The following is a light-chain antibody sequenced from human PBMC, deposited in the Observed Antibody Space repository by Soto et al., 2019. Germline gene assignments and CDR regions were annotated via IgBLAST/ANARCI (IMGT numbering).Light chain of an antibody. CDR3: GAWDSSLSAGV. J-gene: IGLJ3*02. CDR1: SSNIENNY. V-gene: IGLV1-51*02. Sequence: QSVLTQPPSMSAAPGQKVTISCSGSSSNIENNYVSWYQQFPGAAPKLLIYENDKRPSEIPDRFSGSKSGTSATLGITGLQTGDEADYYCGAWDSSLSAGVFGGGTKLTV. CDR2: END.